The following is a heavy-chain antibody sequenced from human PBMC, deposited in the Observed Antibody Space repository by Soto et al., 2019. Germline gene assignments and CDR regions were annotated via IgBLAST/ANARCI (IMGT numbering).Heavy chain of an antibody. V-gene: IGHV1-18*01. CDR1: GYTFTSYG. CDR3: ARDLRFLEWLPRSSYYYYGIDV. D-gene: IGHD3-3*01. J-gene: IGHJ6*02. CDR2: ISAYNGNT. Sequence: QVQLVQSGAEVKKPAASVKVSCKASGYTFTSYGISWVRQAPGQGLEWMGWISAYNGNTNYAQKRKGRVTMTIDTSTSPAYMELRSLKSDDAAVYYCARDLRFLEWLPRSSYYYYGIDVWGQGTTVPVSS.